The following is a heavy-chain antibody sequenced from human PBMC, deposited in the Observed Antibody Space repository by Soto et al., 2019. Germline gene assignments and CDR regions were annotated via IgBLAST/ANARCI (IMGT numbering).Heavy chain of an antibody. D-gene: IGHD1-1*01. J-gene: IGHJ4*02. Sequence: QVQLVESGGGVVQPGTSLRLSCAASGFTISTHGMHWVRQAPGKGLEWVANIWYDGSNRFYADSVKGRFTISKDNSKNTLYLQMSSLRAEDTAVYYCAAATTWNVHLHYWGQGTQVTVSS. CDR3: AAATTWNVHLHY. V-gene: IGHV3-33*01. CDR2: IWYDGSNR. CDR1: GFTISTHG.